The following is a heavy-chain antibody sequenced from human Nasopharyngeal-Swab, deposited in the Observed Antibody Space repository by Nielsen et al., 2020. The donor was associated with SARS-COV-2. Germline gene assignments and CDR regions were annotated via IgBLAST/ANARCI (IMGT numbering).Heavy chain of an antibody. CDR2: INHSGST. J-gene: IGHJ4*02. Sequence: GSLRLSCAVYGGSFSGYYWSWIRQPPGKGLEWIGEINHSGSTNYNPSLKSRVTISVDTSKNQFSLKLNSVTAADTAVYYCARGIVVDSSSWYPSYFDYWGQGTLVTVSP. D-gene: IGHD6-13*01. CDR3: ARGIVVDSSSWYPSYFDY. V-gene: IGHV4-34*01. CDR1: GGSFSGYY.